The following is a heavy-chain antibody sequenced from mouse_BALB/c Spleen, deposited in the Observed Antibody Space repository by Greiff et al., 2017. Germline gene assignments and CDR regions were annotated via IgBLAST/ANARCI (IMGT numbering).Heavy chain of an antibody. CDR2: IWGDGST. CDR1: GFSLTGYG. CDR3: AREGDLYYFDY. J-gene: IGHJ2*01. Sequence: VQVVESGPGLVAPSQSLSITCTVSGFSLTGYGVNWVRQPPGKGLEWLGMIWGDGSTDYNSALKSRLSISKDNSKSQVFLKMNSLQTDDTARYYCAREGDLYYFDYWGQGTTLTVSS. V-gene: IGHV2-6-7*01.